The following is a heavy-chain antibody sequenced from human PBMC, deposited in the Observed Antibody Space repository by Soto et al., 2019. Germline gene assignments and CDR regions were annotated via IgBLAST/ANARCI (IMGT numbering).Heavy chain of an antibody. CDR3: ARDPRTARASAMDV. D-gene: IGHD6-6*01. Sequence: WWSLRLSCAASVFIFSNFGMHWVRQAPGKGLEWVAGVWYDGSNGVSADSVKGRFTISRDNSKNTLYLQMTSLRAEDTAVYYCARDPRTARASAMDVWGQGTTVTVSS. CDR2: VWYDGSNG. V-gene: IGHV3-33*01. J-gene: IGHJ6*02. CDR1: VFIFSNFG.